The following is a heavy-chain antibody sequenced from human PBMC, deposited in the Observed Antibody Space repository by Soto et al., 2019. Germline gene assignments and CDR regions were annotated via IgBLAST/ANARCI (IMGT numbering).Heavy chain of an antibody. CDR1: GFSFSIYS. V-gene: IGHV3-48*02. J-gene: IGHJ5*02. CDR2: IDRSRSVI. Sequence: GGSLRLSCAASGFSFSIYSFNWVRQAPGKGLEWVASIDRSRSVIYYADSVKGRFTISRDNAKNSLYLQMNSLRDEDTAVYYCARESVSCSGRTCPGLGLDPWGQGTLVTVSS. CDR3: ARESVSCSGRTCPGLGLDP. D-gene: IGHD2-15*01.